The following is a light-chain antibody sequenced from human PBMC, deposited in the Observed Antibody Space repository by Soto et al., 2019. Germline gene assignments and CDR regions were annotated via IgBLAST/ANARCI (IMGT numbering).Light chain of an antibody. V-gene: IGKV1-6*01. CDR3: LQDYNYPWT. J-gene: IGKJ5*01. CDR1: QGIRND. Sequence: AIPMTQSPSSLSASVGDRVTITCRASQGIRNDLGWYQQKPGKAPKLLIYAASSLQSGVPSRFSGSGSGTDFTLAFSSLQHEDFATYYCLQDYNYPWTFGQGTLLEIK. CDR2: AAS.